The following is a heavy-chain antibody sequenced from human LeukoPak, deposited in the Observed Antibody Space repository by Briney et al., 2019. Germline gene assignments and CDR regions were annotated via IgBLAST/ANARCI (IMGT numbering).Heavy chain of an antibody. Sequence: GGSLRLSCAASGFTFSSYAMHWVRQAPGKGLEWVAVISYDGSNKYYADSVKGRFTISRDNSKNTLYLQMNSLRAEDTAVYYCARESSPPYCGGDCYVSGAFDIWGQGTMVTVSS. V-gene: IGHV3-30*04. CDR1: GFTFSSYA. D-gene: IGHD2-21*02. J-gene: IGHJ3*02. CDR2: ISYDGSNK. CDR3: ARESSPPYCGGDCYVSGAFDI.